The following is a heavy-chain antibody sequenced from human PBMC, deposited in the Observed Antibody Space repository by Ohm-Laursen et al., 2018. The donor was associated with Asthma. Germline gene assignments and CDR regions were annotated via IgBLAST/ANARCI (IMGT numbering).Heavy chain of an antibody. D-gene: IGHD2/OR15-2a*01. CDR3: AKDEGRVKNWFDP. CDR1: GFTFSNFG. CDR2: ISDDGSQK. V-gene: IGHV3-30*18. J-gene: IGHJ5*02. Sequence: SLRLSCAAPGFTFSNFGMHWVRQAPGKGLEWVAVISDDGSQKYYGESVKGRFTISRDNSKSTMFLDMTSLKSEDTGLYFCAKDEGRVKNWFDPWGPGTRVNVSP.